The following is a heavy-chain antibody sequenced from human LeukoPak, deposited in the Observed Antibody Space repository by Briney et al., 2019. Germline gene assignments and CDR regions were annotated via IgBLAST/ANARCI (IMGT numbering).Heavy chain of an antibody. D-gene: IGHD3-3*01. V-gene: IGHV3-23*01. CDR1: GSPFSTYP. CDR2: ISGSGGST. J-gene: IGHJ4*02. CDR3: AKDLYYDFWSGYFDY. Sequence: GGSLNLSGAAPGSPFSTYPMSWVRRPPGKGLEWVSPISGSGGSTYYADSVKGRFTISRDNSKNTLYLQMNSLRAEDTAVYYCAKDLYYDFWSGYFDYWGQGTLVTVSS.